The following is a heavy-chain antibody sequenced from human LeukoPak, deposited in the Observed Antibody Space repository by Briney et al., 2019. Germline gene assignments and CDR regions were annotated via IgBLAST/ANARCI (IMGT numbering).Heavy chain of an antibody. V-gene: IGHV4-4*07. CDR3: ARVPLILRGVISSGMDV. D-gene: IGHD3-10*01. CDR2: IYASGST. CDR1: GGSISSYY. J-gene: IGHJ6*02. Sequence: SETLSLTCTVSGGSISSYYWSWIRQPAGKGLEWIGRIYASGSTNYNPSLKSRVTMSVDTSKNQFSLKLTSVTAADTAVYYCARVPLILRGVISSGMDVWGQGTTVTVSS.